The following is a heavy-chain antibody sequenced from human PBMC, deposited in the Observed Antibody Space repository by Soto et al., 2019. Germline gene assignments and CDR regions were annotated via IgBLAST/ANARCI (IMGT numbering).Heavy chain of an antibody. CDR2: ISSGSTYT. J-gene: IGHJ3*01. D-gene: IGHD2-15*01. V-gene: IGHV3-11*03. CDR1: GFTFNNYY. Sequence: GGSLRLSCAASGFTFNNYYMSWIRQAPGKGPEWVSYISSGSTYTNYAESVKGRFTISRGNAKNSLFLKMNSLRVEDTAFYYCASGKRYCSGGSCFRSAFDLWGQGTVVT. CDR3: ASGKRYCSGGSCFRSAFDL.